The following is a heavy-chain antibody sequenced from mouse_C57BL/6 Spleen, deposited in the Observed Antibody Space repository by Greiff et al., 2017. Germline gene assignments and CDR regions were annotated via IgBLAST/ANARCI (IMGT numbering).Heavy chain of an antibody. Sequence: EVKLVESGPGLVKPSQSLSLTCSVTGYSITSGYYWYCSRPFPGNQLELMGFISYDGSNNYNPSLKNRISITRDTSKNQFFLKLNSLTTEDTATYYCARDPGSSYFDYWGQGTTLSVSS. V-gene: IGHV3-6*01. CDR2: ISYDGSN. CDR1: GYSITSGYY. D-gene: IGHD1-1*01. CDR3: ARDPGSSYFDY. J-gene: IGHJ2*01.